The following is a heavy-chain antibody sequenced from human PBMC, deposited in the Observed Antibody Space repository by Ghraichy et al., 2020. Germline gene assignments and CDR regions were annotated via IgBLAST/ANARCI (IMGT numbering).Heavy chain of an antibody. CDR2: IKSYRSDS. D-gene: IGHD4-17*01. Sequence: GGSLRLSCVASGFSVSRHWMSWVCQAPGKGLEWVASIKSYRSDSIYLDSVKGRFTISRDNAQNSVSLEMTSLRVEETAVYYCARDPYGDYKYGGTDYWGRGTLVSGSS. J-gene: IGHJ4*02. V-gene: IGHV3-7*01. CDR3: ARDPYGDYKYGGTDY. CDR1: GFSVSRHW.